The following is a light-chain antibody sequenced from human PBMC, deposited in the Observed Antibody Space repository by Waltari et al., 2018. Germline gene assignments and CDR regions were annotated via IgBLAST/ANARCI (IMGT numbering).Light chain of an antibody. J-gene: IGLJ2*01. CDR3: QTWGTGFVI. CDR1: SGHSSYA. Sequence: VTQSSSASASLGASVKLTCTLDSGHSSYAVAWYQLQAEKGPRFLMKINSDGSHSKGDEIADRFAGSSSGAERFLSISSVQSEDEADYDCQTWGTGFVIFGGGTKLTVL. CDR2: INSDGSH. V-gene: IGLV4-69*02.